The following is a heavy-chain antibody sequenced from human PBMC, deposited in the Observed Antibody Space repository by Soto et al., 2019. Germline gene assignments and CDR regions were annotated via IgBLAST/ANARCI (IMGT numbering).Heavy chain of an antibody. CDR1: GGSISSYY. Sequence: SETLSLTCTFSGGSISSYYWIWIRQPPGKGLEWIGYIYYSGSTNYNPSLKSRVTISVDTSKNQFSLKLSSVTAADTAVYYCARGGVRFLEPWFDPWGQGTLVTVSS. CDR2: IYYSGST. CDR3: ARGGVRFLEPWFDP. D-gene: IGHD3-3*01. J-gene: IGHJ5*02. V-gene: IGHV4-59*01.